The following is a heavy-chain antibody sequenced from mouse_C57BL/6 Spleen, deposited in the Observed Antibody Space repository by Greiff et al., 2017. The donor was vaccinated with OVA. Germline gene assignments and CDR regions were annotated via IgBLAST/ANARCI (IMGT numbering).Heavy chain of an antibody. Sequence: VQLQQPGAELVKPGASVKMSCKASGYTFTSYWITWVKQRPGQGLEWIGDIYPGSGSTNYNEKFKSKATLTVDTSSSTAYMQLSSLTSEDSAVYYCARGDAYDDVSPGAWFAYWGQGTLVTVSA. CDR1: GYTFTSYW. J-gene: IGHJ3*01. D-gene: IGHD2-2*01. CDR2: IYPGSGST. V-gene: IGHV1-55*01. CDR3: ARGDAYDDVSPGAWFAY.